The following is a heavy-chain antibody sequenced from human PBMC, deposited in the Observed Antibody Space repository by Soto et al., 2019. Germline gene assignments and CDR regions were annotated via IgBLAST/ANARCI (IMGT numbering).Heavy chain of an antibody. CDR2: IYYSGST. CDR1: GGSISSSSYY. J-gene: IGHJ4*02. V-gene: IGHV4-39*01. CDR3: ASHDWNGFDY. D-gene: IGHD1-1*01. Sequence: QLQLQESGPGLVKPSETLSLTCTVSGGSISSSSYYWGWIRQPPGKGLEWIGSIYYSGSTYYNPSLKSRVTIPVATAKTQFSLKLSSVTAADTALYYCASHDWNGFDYWGQGTLVTVSS.